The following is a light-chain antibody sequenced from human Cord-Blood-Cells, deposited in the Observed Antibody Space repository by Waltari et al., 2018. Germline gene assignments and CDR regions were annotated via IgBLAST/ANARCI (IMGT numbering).Light chain of an antibody. CDR2: GAF. V-gene: IGKV3-20*01. Sequence: ETVLRQSPGTLSLSPGERANLPCRASQRVSSSYLVLYQQKPGPVPRLLIYGAFSRANGIPDRFSGSGSGTDFTFTISRLGAEDFAVYYCQQYGSSNTFGPGTKVDIK. CDR1: QRVSSSY. CDR3: QQYGSSNT. J-gene: IGKJ3*01.